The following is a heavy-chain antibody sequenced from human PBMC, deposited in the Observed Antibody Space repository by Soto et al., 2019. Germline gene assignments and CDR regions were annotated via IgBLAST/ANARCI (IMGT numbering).Heavy chain of an antibody. CDR1: GGSISSGDYY. V-gene: IGHV4-30-4*01. Sequence: QMQLQESGPGLVKPSQTLSLTCTVSGGSISSGDYYWSWIRQPPGKGLEWIGYIYYSGSTNYNPSLKSRVTISVDTSKNQFSLKLCSVTAADTAVYYCARVRGRLLRFDPWGQGTLVTVSS. J-gene: IGHJ5*02. CDR3: ARVRGRLLRFDP. D-gene: IGHD2-15*01. CDR2: IYYSGST.